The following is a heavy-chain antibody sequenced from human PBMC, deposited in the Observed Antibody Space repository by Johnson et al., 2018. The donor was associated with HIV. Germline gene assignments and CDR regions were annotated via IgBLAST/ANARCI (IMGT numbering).Heavy chain of an antibody. J-gene: IGHJ3*02. CDR3: ARPKYSSSWHDAFDI. CDR1: GFTFSSYW. Sequence: VQVVESGGGLVQPGGSLRLSCAASGFTFSSYWMSWVRQAPGKGLEWVANIKQDGSEKYYVDSVKGRFTISRDNAKNSLYLQMNSLRAEDTAVYYCARPKYSSSWHDAFDIWGQGTMVTVSS. V-gene: IGHV3-7*01. CDR2: IKQDGSEK. D-gene: IGHD6-13*01.